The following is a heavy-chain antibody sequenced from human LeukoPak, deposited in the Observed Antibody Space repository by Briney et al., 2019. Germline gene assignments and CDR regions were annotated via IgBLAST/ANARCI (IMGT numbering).Heavy chain of an antibody. J-gene: IGHJ4*02. CDR3: AREFYSYGLDY. CDR2: ITPIFGTA. Sequence: SVKVSCKASGGTFSSYAISWVRQAPGQGLEWMGGITPIFGTANYAQKFQGRVAITADKSTSTAYMELSSLRSEDTAVYYCAREFYSYGLDYWGQGTLVTVSS. CDR1: GGTFSSYA. V-gene: IGHV1-69*06. D-gene: IGHD5-18*01.